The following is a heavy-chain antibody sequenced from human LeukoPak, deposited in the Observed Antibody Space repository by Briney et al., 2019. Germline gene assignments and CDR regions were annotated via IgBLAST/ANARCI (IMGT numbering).Heavy chain of an antibody. V-gene: IGHV1-2*02. CDR2: IGSKSGDT. CDR1: GYTFTDHY. Sequence: ASVKVSCKASGYTFTDHYLHWLRPAPGQGLDWKGWIGSKSGDTGYAQKFQGRVTMSRDTSISTVYLDLSRLTSDDTAVYYCARVRYIPLWGQGTLVTVSS. CDR3: ARVRYIPL. D-gene: IGHD2-2*02. J-gene: IGHJ4*02.